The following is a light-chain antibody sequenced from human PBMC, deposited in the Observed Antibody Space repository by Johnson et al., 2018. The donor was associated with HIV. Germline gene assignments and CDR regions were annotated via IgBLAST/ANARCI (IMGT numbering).Light chain of an antibody. CDR3: GTWDSSLTVLYV. J-gene: IGLJ1*01. CDR1: SSNIGNNY. Sequence: QSVLTQPPSVSAAPGQKVTISCSGSSSNIGNNYVSWYQQLPGTAPKLLIYENNKRPSGIPDRFSGSKSGTSATLGITGLQTGDEADYYCGTWDSSLTVLYVFGTGTKFTVL. V-gene: IGLV1-51*02. CDR2: ENN.